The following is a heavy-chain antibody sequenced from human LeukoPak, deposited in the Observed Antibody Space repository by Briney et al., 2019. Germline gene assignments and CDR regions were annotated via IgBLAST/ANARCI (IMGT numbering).Heavy chain of an antibody. J-gene: IGHJ4*02. CDR3: ATGGSSWPFDY. CDR2: ISAYTGST. CDR1: GYTFINYG. V-gene: IGHV1-18*01. D-gene: IGHD6-13*01. Sequence: ASVKVSCKASGYTFINYGLTWVRQAPGQGFQWMGWISAYTGSTNYAQKFQGRVTVTTDTSTSTAYMELRSLRSDDTAVYYCATGGSSWPFDYWGQGTLVTVSS.